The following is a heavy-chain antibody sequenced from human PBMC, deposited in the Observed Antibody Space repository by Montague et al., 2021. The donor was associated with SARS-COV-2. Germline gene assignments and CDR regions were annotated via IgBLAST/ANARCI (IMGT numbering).Heavy chain of an antibody. CDR2: TYYRSKWYN. D-gene: IGHD5-12*01. V-gene: IGHV6-1*01. Sequence: CAISGDSVSSNSAAWNWIRQSPSRGLEWLGRTYYRSKWYNDYAVSVKSRITINPDTSKNQFSLQLNSVTPEDTAVYYCARQPLGYDFVYYYYGMDVWGQGTTVTATS. J-gene: IGHJ6*02. CDR3: ARQPLGYDFVYYYYGMDV. CDR1: GDSVSSNSAA.